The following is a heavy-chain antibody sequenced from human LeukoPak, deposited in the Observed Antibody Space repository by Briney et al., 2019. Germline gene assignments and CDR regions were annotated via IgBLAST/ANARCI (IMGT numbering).Heavy chain of an antibody. CDR3: AKEQYYDFWTGYGRFDY. V-gene: IGHV3-33*06. Sequence: PGGSLRLSCAASGFTFSSYGMHWVRQAPGKGLEWVAVIWYAVKGRFTISRDNSKNTLYLQMNSLRAEDTAVYYCAKEQYYDFWTGYGRFDYWGQGTLVTVSS. D-gene: IGHD3-3*01. J-gene: IGHJ4*02. CDR2: IWYA. CDR1: GFTFSSYG.